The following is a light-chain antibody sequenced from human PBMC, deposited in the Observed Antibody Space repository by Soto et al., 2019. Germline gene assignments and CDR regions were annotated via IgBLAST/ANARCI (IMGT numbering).Light chain of an antibody. V-gene: IGKV1-16*01. Sequence: DIQMTQSPSSLSASVGGRVTITCRASQDVSNSLAWFQQKPGKGPKSLIYAASSLQSGVPSRFSGSGYGTDFTLTISTLQPEDFATYHCQQYDSYPRTFGQGTKVEIK. J-gene: IGKJ1*01. CDR2: AAS. CDR3: QQYDSYPRT. CDR1: QDVSNS.